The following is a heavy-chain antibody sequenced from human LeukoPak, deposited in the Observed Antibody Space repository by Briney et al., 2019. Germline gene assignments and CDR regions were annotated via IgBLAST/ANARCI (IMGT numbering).Heavy chain of an antibody. CDR1: GYAFSAYY. V-gene: IGHV1-2*02. J-gene: IGHJ4*02. CDR2: LNPQTGDT. D-gene: IGHD4-17*01. CDR3: AKDPMTTVTTVDSD. Sequence: ASVKVSCKASGYAFSAYYMHWVRQAPGQGLEWMGWLNPQTGDTHFAQKFQGRVTFTRDTSISTAYMAMSRLRSDDTAVYYCAKDPMTTVTTVDSDWGQGTLVIVSS.